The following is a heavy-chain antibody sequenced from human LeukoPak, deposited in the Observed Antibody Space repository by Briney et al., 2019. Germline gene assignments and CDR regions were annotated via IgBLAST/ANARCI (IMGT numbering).Heavy chain of an antibody. V-gene: IGHV1-8*01. Sequence: ASVKVSCKASGYTFTSYDINWVRQATGQGLEWMGWMNPNSGNTGYAQKFQGRVTMTRNTSISTAYMELSGLRSEDTAVYYCARGLGSGSYYRFHYYYYYMDVWGKGTTVTTSS. D-gene: IGHD3-10*01. CDR2: MNPNSGNT. J-gene: IGHJ6*03. CDR3: ARGLGSGSYYRFHYYYYYMDV. CDR1: GYTFTSYD.